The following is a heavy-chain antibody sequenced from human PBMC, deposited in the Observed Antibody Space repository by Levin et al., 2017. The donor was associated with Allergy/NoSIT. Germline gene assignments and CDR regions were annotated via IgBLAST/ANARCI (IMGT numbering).Heavy chain of an antibody. CDR2: INHSGST. CDR1: GGSFSGYY. J-gene: IGHJ5*02. Sequence: SQTLSLTCAVYGGSFSGYYWSWIRQPPGKGLEWIGEINHSGSTNYNPSLKSRVTISVDTSKNQFSLKLSSVTAADTAVYYCARGGVHSSGWTGTFWFDPWGQGTLVTVSS. D-gene: IGHD6-19*01. V-gene: IGHV4-34*01. CDR3: ARGGVHSSGWTGTFWFDP.